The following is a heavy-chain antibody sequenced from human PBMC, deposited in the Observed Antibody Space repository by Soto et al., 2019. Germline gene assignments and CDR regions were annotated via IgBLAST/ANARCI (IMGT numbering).Heavy chain of an antibody. CDR3: ARGVYCSSTNCYTDYFQH. Sequence: SETLSLSCAVYGGSFSGYYWSWIRQPPGKGLEWIGEINHYGSTNYNPSLKSRVTISVDTSKNQFSLKLNSVTAADTAVYYCARGVYCSSTNCYTDYFQHWGQGTLVTVSS. J-gene: IGHJ1*01. CDR2: INHYGST. CDR1: GGSFSGYY. V-gene: IGHV4-34*01. D-gene: IGHD2-2*02.